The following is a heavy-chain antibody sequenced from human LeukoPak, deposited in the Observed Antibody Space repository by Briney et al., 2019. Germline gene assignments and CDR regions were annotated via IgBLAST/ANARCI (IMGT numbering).Heavy chain of an antibody. J-gene: IGHJ5*02. Sequence: PSETLSLTCTVSGAFIRGGGVYWSWIRQPPGTGLEWIGYIYHSGTTYYSPSLKSRVTISIDTSKNQFSLKLRSVTAADTAVYYCAKDGSGAYFHTWFDPWGQGTLVTVSS. CDR2: IYHSGTT. CDR3: AKDGSGAYFHTWFDP. CDR1: GAFIRGGGVY. D-gene: IGHD3-16*01. V-gene: IGHV4-30-2*01.